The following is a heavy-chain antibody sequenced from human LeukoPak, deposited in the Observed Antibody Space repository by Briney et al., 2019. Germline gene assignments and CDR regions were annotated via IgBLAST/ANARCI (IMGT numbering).Heavy chain of an antibody. CDR3: ARGGAPTPYFDY. J-gene: IGHJ4*02. CDR1: GYSISSGYY. CDR2: IYHSGST. D-gene: IGHD1-26*01. V-gene: IGHV4-38-2*02. Sequence: PSETLSLTCTVSGYSISSGYYWGWIRPPPGKGLEWIGSIYHSGSTYYNPSLKSRVTISVDTSKNQFSLKLSSVTAADTAVYYCARGGAPTPYFDYWGQGTLVTVSS.